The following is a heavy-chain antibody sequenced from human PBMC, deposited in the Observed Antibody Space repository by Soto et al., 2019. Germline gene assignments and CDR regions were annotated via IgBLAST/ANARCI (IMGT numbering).Heavy chain of an antibody. CDR1: GGSISSYY. CDR3: ARHSCSGGSCYSDYYYYYMDV. J-gene: IGHJ6*03. V-gene: IGHV4-59*08. CDR2: ILYSGST. Sequence: QVQLQESGPGLVKPSETLSLTCTVSGGSISSYYWSWIRQPPGEGLEWIGYILYSGSTNYNPSLKSRVTISVDTSKNQFSLKLSSVTAADTAVYYCARHSCSGGSCYSDYYYYYMDVWGKGTTVTVSS. D-gene: IGHD2-15*01.